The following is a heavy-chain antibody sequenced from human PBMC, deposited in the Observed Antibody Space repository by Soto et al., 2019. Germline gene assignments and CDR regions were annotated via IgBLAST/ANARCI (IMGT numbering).Heavy chain of an antibody. CDR3: ARTVSSGWDYHYYYGMDV. V-gene: IGHV1-2*04. Sequence: GASVKVSCKASGYTFTGYYMHWARQAPGQGLEWMGWINPNSGGTNYAQKFQGWVTMTRDTSISTAYMELSRLRSDDTAVYYCARTVSSGWDYHYYYGMDVWGQGTTVTVSS. CDR1: GYTFTGYY. D-gene: IGHD6-19*01. J-gene: IGHJ6*02. CDR2: INPNSGGT.